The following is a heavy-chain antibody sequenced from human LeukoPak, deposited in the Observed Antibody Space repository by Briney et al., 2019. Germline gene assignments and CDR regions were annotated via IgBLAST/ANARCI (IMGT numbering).Heavy chain of an antibody. J-gene: IGHJ6*03. V-gene: IGHV3-21*01. CDR2: ISSSSRYI. CDR3: ASNYYGSGSVYYYMDV. CDR1: GFTFSSYN. D-gene: IGHD3-10*01. Sequence: GGSLRLSCVASGFTFSSYNMNWVRQAPGKGLEWVSSISSSSRYIYYADSVKGRFTISRDNSKNTLYLQMNSLRAEDTAVYYCASNYYGSGSVYYYMDVWGKGTTVTVSS.